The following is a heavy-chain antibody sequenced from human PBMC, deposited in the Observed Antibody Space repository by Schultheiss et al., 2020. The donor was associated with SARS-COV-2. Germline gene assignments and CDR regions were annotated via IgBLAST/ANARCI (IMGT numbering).Heavy chain of an antibody. CDR2: INPNSGGT. CDR1: GYTFTDYY. V-gene: IGHV1-2*04. D-gene: IGHD3-3*01. Sequence: ASVKVSCKASGYTFTDYYMHWVRQAPGQGLEWMGWINPNSGGTNYAQKFQGWVTMTRDTSTSTVYMELSSLRSEDTAVYCCARDDAIFGVGIIQYYGMDVWGQGTGGNVSS. CDR3: ARDDAIFGVGIIQYYGMDV. J-gene: IGHJ6*02.